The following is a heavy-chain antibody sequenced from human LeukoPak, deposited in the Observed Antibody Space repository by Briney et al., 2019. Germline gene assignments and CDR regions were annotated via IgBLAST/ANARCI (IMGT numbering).Heavy chain of an antibody. CDR3: TTFAGSYYRVY. CDR1: GFTFSNAW. J-gene: IGHJ4*02. CDR2: IKSKTDGGTT. V-gene: IGHV3-15*01. Sequence: GRSLRLSCAASGFTFSNAWMSWVRQAPGKGLEWVGRIKSKTDGGTTDYAAPVKGRFTISRDDSKNTLYLQMNSLKTEDTAVYYCTTFAGSYYRVYWGQGTLVTVSS. D-gene: IGHD1-26*01.